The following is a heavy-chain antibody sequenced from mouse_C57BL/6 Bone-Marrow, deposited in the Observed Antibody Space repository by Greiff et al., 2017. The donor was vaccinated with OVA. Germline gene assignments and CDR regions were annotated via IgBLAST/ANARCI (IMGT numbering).Heavy chain of an antibody. V-gene: IGHV1-62-2*01. Sequence: QVQLQQSGAELVKPGASVKLSCKASGYTFTEYTIHWVKQRSGQGLEWIGWFYPGSGSIKYNEKFKDKATLTADKSSSTVYMELSRLTSEDSAVYFGARHEGAIVYYGSGFDYWGQGTTLTVSS. CDR3: ARHEGAIVYYGSGFDY. CDR1: GYTFTEYT. J-gene: IGHJ2*01. CDR2: FYPGSGSI. D-gene: IGHD1-1*01.